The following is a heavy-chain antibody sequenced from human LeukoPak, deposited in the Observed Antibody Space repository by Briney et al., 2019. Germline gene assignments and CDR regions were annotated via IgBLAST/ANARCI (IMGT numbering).Heavy chain of an antibody. D-gene: IGHD3-3*01. CDR1: GYTFTSYG. Sequence: ASVKVSCKASGYTFTSYGISWVRQAPGQGLEWMGWISAYNGNTNYAQKFQGRVTMTRDTSISTAYMELSRLRSDDTAVYYCVPTPPGFITRNYWGQGTLVTVSS. CDR3: VPTPPGFITRNY. CDR2: ISAYNGNT. J-gene: IGHJ4*02. V-gene: IGHV1-18*01.